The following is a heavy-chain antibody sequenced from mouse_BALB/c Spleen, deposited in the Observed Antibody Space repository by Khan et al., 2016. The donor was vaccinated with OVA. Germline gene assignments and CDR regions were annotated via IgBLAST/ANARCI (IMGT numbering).Heavy chain of an antibody. Sequence: EVQLVESGGGLVQPGGSRKLSCAASGFTFSGFGMHWVRQAPEKGLEWVAYISSGSSTIYYADTVKGRFTISRDHPKNTLFLQMASLRSEDTAMYYCARTGYYYFDYWGQGTTLTVSS. CDR3: ARTGYYYFDY. CDR2: ISSGSSTI. J-gene: IGHJ2*01. D-gene: IGHD2-3*01. V-gene: IGHV5-17*02. CDR1: GFTFSGFG.